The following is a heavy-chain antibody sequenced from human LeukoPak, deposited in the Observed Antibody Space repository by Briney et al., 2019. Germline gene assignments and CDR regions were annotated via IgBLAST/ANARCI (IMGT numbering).Heavy chain of an antibody. CDR2: IKMDERSA. CDR1: GFTITNNW. D-gene: IGHD3-10*01. CDR3: ATVFKGSSLQDY. J-gene: IGHJ4*02. V-gene: IGHV3-74*03. Sequence: GGSLRLSCTVSGFTITNNWMYWVRHAPGRGLVWVSRIKMDERSAVYADSVKGRFIISRDNAKNTVYLQMNSLRADDTAVCYCATVFKGSSLQDYWGQGTLVTVSS.